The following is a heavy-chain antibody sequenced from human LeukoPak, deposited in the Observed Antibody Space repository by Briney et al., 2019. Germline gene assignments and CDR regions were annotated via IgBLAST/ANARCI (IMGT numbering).Heavy chain of an antibody. V-gene: IGHV4-34*01. J-gene: IGHJ4*02. CDR3: ARSRIGYGSGSYLDY. D-gene: IGHD3-10*01. CDR1: GGSFSGYY. CDR2: INHSGST. Sequence: SETLSLTCAVYGGSFSGYYWSWIRQPPGKGLEWIGEINHSGSTNYNPSLKSRVTISVDTSKNQFSLKLSSVTAADTAVYYCARSRIGYGSGSYLDYWGQGTLVTVSS.